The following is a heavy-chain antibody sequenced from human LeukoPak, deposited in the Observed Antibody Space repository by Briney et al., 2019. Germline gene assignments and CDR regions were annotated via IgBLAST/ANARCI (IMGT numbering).Heavy chain of an antibody. CDR3: ARESGGNTPYYFDY. J-gene: IGHJ4*02. CDR2: ILYDDGSNK. CDR1: GFTFSTYA. V-gene: IGHV3-30*04. D-gene: IGHD2-2*02. Sequence: GGSLRLSCAASGFTFSTYALHWVRQAPGKGLEWVAVILYDDGSNKYYADSVKGRFTISRDNSKNTLYLQMNSLRTEDTAVYYCARESGGNTPYYFDYWGQGTLVTVSS.